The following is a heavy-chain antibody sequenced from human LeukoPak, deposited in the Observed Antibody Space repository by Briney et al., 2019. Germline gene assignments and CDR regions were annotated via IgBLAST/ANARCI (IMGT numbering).Heavy chain of an antibody. CDR1: GYTFTSYG. V-gene: IGHV1-18*03. D-gene: IGHD3-3*01. CDR3: ARDLPMLDYDFWSGYLFDY. Sequence: PVASVKVSCKASGYTFTSYGISWVRQAPGQGLEWMGWISAYNGNTNYAQKLQGRVTMTTDTSTSTAYMELRSLRSDDMAVYYCARDLPMLDYDFWSGYLFDYWGQGTLVTVSS. CDR2: ISAYNGNT. J-gene: IGHJ4*02.